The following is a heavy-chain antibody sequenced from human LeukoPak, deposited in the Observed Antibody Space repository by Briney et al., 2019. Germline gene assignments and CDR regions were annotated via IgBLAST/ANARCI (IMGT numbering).Heavy chain of an antibody. CDR1: GFTFSSYA. Sequence: GGSLRLSCAASGFTFSSYAMRWVRQAPGKGLEWVSSIGGSGDNTYYADSVKGRFTISRDNSKNTLYLQMNSLSAEATDVYSCAKDPRQLIAGGGFFDYWGQGTLVTVSS. CDR3: AKDPRQLIAGGGFFDY. J-gene: IGHJ4*02. V-gene: IGHV3-23*01. CDR2: IGGSGDNT. D-gene: IGHD6-19*01.